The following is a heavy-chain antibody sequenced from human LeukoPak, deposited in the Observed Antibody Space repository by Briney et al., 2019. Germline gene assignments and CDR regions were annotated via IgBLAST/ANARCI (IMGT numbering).Heavy chain of an antibody. CDR3: AKTEGGSFLTGYYVDY. V-gene: IGHV3-23*01. CDR1: GFTFSDYY. Sequence: GGSLRLSCAASGFTFSDYYMSWIRQAPGKGLEWVSLISANGMSTYYADSVKGRFTISRDNSKNTLYLQLNSLRAEDTAVYYCAKTEGGSFLTGYYVDYWGQGTLVSVSS. CDR2: ISANGMST. J-gene: IGHJ4*02. D-gene: IGHD3-9*01.